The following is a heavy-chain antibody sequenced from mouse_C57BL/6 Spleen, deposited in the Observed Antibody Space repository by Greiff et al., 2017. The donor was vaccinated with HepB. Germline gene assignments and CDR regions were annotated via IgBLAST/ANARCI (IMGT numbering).Heavy chain of an antibody. Sequence: EVQVVESGGDLVKPGGSLKLSCAASGFTFSSYGMSWVRQTPDKRLEWVATISSGGSYTYYPDSVMGRFTISRDNAKNTLYLQMSSLKSEDTAMYYCARQGQLRLLFDYWGQGTTLTVSS. CDR1: GFTFSSYG. J-gene: IGHJ2*01. D-gene: IGHD3-2*02. V-gene: IGHV5-6*01. CDR3: ARQGQLRLLFDY. CDR2: ISSGGSYT.